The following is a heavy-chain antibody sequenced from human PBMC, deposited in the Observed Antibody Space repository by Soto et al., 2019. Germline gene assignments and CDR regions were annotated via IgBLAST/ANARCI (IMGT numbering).Heavy chain of an antibody. CDR3: TTGGGTYCSGSSCDN. CDR1: GFIFNNAW. D-gene: IGHD2-2*01. J-gene: IGHJ4*02. CDR2: IKSKANGGTA. V-gene: IGHV3-15*01. Sequence: GGSLRLSCAASGFIFNNAWMTWVRQAPGKRLEWVGLIKSKANGGTAEYAAPVKDRFTISRDDSKNTLYLQMKSLKIEDTAVYYYTTGGGTYCSGSSCDNWGQGTLVTVSS.